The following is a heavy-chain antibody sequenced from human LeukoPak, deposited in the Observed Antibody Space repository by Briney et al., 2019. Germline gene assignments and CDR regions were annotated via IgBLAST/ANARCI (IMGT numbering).Heavy chain of an antibody. CDR3: AREKDIVLMVYADDAFDI. D-gene: IGHD2-8*01. V-gene: IGHV3-48*04. CDR1: GFTFSRYG. CDR2: ISSSGSTI. J-gene: IGHJ3*02. Sequence: QPGRSLRLSCAASGFTFSRYGMHWVRQAPGKGLEWVSYISSSGSTIYYADSVKGRFTISRDNAKNSLYLQMNSLRAEDTAVYYCAREKDIVLMVYADDAFDIWGQGTMVTVSS.